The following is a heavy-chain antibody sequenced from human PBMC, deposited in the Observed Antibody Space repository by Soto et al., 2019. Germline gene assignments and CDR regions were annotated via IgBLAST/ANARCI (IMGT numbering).Heavy chain of an antibody. J-gene: IGHJ4*02. Sequence: SETLSLTCTVSGGSISSYYWSWIRQPPGKGLEWIGYIYYSGSTNYNPSLKSRVTISVDTSKNQISLKLSSVTAADTAAYYCARDQGIAVAVFDYWGQGALVTVSS. D-gene: IGHD6-19*01. V-gene: IGHV4-59*01. CDR2: IYYSGST. CDR3: ARDQGIAVAVFDY. CDR1: GGSISSYY.